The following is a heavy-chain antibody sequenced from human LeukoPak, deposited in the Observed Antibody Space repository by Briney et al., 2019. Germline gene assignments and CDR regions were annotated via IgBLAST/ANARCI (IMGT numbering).Heavy chain of an antibody. CDR3: AKERGYYGSSGYYRNWFDP. D-gene: IGHD3-22*01. Sequence: GGSLRLSCAASGFTFSSYAMSWVRQAPGKGLEWVSAISGSGGSTYYADSVKGRFTISRDNSKNTLYLQMNSLRAEDTAVYYCAKERGYYGSSGYYRNWFDPWGQGTLVTVSS. J-gene: IGHJ5*02. V-gene: IGHV3-23*01. CDR2: ISGSGGST. CDR1: GFTFSSYA.